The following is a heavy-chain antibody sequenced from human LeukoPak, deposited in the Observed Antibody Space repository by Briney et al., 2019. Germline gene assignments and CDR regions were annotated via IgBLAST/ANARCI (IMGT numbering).Heavy chain of an antibody. V-gene: IGHV3-21*01. CDR2: ISSSSSYI. CDR1: GFTFSSYS. D-gene: IGHD3-10*01. Sequence: GGSLRLSCAASGFTFSSYSMNWVRQAPGKGLEWVSSISSSSSYIYYADSVKGRFTISRDNAKNSLYLQINSLRAEDTAVYYCARASITMARGELVFYFDYWGQGTLVTVSS. J-gene: IGHJ4*02. CDR3: ARASITMARGELVFYFDY.